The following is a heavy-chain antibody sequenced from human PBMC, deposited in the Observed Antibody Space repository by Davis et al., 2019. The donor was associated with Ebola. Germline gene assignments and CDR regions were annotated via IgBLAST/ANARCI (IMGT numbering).Heavy chain of an antibody. Sequence: GESLKISCAASGFTFSGSAMHWVRQASGKGLEWVGRIRSKANSYATAYAASVKGRFTISRDDSKNTAYLQMNSLKTEDTAVYYCTSISRCSGGSCYSEYWGQGTLVTVSS. D-gene: IGHD2-15*01. CDR1: GFTFSGSA. CDR3: TSISRCSGGSCYSEY. J-gene: IGHJ4*02. V-gene: IGHV3-73*01. CDR2: IRSKANSYAT.